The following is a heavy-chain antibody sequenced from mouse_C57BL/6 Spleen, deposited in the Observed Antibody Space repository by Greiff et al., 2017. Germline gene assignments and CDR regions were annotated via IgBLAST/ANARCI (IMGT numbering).Heavy chain of an antibody. V-gene: IGHV1-54*01. J-gene: IGHJ2*01. CDR3: ARSIVTTYYFDY. CDR1: GYAFTNYL. D-gene: IGHD2-5*01. Sequence: QVHLKQSGAELVRPGTSVKVSCKASGYAFTNYLIEWVKQRPGQGLEWIGVINPGSGGTNYNEKFKGKATLTADKSSSTAYMQLSSLTSEDSAVYFCARSIVTTYYFDYWGQGTTLTVSS. CDR2: INPGSGGT.